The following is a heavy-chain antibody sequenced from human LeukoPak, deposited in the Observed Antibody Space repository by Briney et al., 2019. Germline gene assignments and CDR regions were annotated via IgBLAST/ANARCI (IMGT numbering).Heavy chain of an antibody. V-gene: IGHV4-39*01. CDR3: ARSLFRGFWFDP. D-gene: IGHD2-21*01. Sequence: SETLSLTCTVSGGSISSSSYYWGWIRQPPGKGLEWIGSIYYRGSTYYNPSLKSRVTISVDTSKNQFSLKLSSVTAADTAVYYCARSLFRGFWFDPWGQGTLVTVSS. CDR2: IYYRGST. J-gene: IGHJ5*02. CDR1: GGSISSSSYY.